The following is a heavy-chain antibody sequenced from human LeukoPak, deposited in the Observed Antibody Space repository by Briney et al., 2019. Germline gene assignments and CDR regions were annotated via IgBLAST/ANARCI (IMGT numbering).Heavy chain of an antibody. V-gene: IGHV3-7*01. J-gene: IGHJ2*01. CDR2: IKQDGSEK. D-gene: IGHD1-1*01. Sequence: PGGSLRLSCAASGFTFSSYWMSWVRQAPGKGLEWVANIKQDGSEKYYVDSLRGRFTISRDNAKNSLYLQMNSLRAEDSAVYYCGYNVGWALDLRGRGTLVTVSS. CDR1: GFTFSSYW. CDR3: GYNVGWALDL.